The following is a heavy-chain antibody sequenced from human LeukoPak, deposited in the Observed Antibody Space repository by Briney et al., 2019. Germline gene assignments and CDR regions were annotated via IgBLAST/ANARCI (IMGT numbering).Heavy chain of an antibody. Sequence: QTGGSLRLSCAVSGFTFSSYAMSWVRQAPGKGLEWVSAISDTGNTYHADSVKGRFTISRDSSKNTLFLQMNRLRPEDAAVYYCAKANPTRYWGQGTLVTVSS. V-gene: IGHV3-23*01. CDR3: AKANPTRY. J-gene: IGHJ4*02. CDR1: GFTFSSYA. CDR2: ISDTGNT.